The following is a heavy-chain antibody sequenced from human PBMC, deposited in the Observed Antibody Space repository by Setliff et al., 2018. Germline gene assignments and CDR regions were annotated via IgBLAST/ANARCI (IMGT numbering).Heavy chain of an antibody. CDR1: GYTFTSYA. CDR2: INPNSGGT. Sequence: ASVKVSCKASGYTFTSYAMHWVRQAPGQGLEWMGWINPNSGGTNYAQKFQGWVTMTRDTSISTAYMELSRLRSDDTAVYYCARGRDFWSGYLVYWGQGTLVTVSS. CDR3: ARGRDFWSGYLVY. D-gene: IGHD3-3*01. V-gene: IGHV1-2*04. J-gene: IGHJ4*02.